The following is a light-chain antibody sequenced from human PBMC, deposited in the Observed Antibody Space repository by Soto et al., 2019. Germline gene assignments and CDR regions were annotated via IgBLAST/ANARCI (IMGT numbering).Light chain of an antibody. CDR2: AAS. J-gene: IGKJ1*01. CDR3: QKYNSAPWT. V-gene: IGKV1-27*01. CDR1: QGISND. Sequence: DIQMTQSPSSLSTSVGDRVTITCRASQGISNDLAWYKQKPGKVPKLLIYAASTLQSGVPSRFSGSGSGTDFTLTISSLQPEDVATYYCQKYNSAPWTFGQGTKVEIK.